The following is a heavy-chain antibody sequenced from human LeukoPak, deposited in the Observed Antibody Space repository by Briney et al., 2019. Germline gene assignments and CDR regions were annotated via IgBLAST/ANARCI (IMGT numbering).Heavy chain of an antibody. V-gene: IGHV4-38-2*02. CDR3: ARELDGYYYGDAFDI. J-gene: IGHJ3*02. Sequence: SETLSLTCTVSGYSISSGYYWGWIRQPPGKGLEWIGSIYHSGSTYYNPSLKSRVTISVDTSKNQFSLKLSSVTAADTAVYYCARELDGYYYGDAFDIWGQGTMVTVSS. CDR1: GYSISSGYY. D-gene: IGHD3-22*01. CDR2: IYHSGST.